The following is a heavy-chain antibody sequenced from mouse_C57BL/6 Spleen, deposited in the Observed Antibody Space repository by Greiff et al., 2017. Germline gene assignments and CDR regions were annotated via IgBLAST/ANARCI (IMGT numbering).Heavy chain of an antibody. Sequence: QVQLQQSGAELVRPGASVTLSCKASGYTFTDYEMHWVKQTPVHGLEWIGAIDPETGGTAYNQKFKGKAILTADKSSSTAYMELRRLTSEDSAVYYCTPYGSSYLYYFDYWGQGTTLTVSS. D-gene: IGHD1-1*01. CDR2: IDPETGGT. CDR3: TPYGSSYLYYFDY. J-gene: IGHJ2*01. V-gene: IGHV1-15*01. CDR1: GYTFTDYE.